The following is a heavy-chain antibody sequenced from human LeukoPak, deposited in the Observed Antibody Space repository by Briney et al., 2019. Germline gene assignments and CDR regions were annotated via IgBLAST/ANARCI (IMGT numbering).Heavy chain of an antibody. Sequence: PGGSLRLSCAAPGFTLSSYWMSLVRQAPGKGLEWVANIKQDGSEKYYVDSVKGRSTISRDNARNSLYLQMNSLRAEDTAVYYCARVAYGSGSINAFDIWGQGTMVTVSS. CDR1: GFTLSSYW. J-gene: IGHJ3*02. CDR2: IKQDGSEK. CDR3: ARVAYGSGSINAFDI. V-gene: IGHV3-7*04. D-gene: IGHD3-10*01.